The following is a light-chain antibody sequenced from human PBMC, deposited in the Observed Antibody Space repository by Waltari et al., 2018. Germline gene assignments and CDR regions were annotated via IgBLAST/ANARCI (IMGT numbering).Light chain of an antibody. J-gene: IGLJ2*01. CDR2: RND. CDR3: AAWDDSLNGRWV. CDR1: SSNIGNNV. Sequence: QSVLNQPPSESGTPGQRVTISCSGSSSNIGNNVVNWYQQVPGTTPKLLIYRNDQRPSGVPDRISGSKSGTSASLAISGLQSEDEAHYYCAAWDDSLNGRWVFGGGTKLTVL. V-gene: IGLV1-44*01.